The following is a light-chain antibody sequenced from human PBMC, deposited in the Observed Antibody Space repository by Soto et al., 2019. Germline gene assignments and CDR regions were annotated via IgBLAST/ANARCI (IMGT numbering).Light chain of an antibody. J-gene: IGKJ3*01. V-gene: IGKV3D-15*01. Sequence: EIVMTQSPGTLSVSPGERATLSCRASQSVSSNLAWHQHKRYQATRLLIYGASTNATGIPARVSGSGSGTAFPLIISSLQSEDFAVYYCQQYKNWPPFTFGPGTKVDIK. CDR2: GAS. CDR1: QSVSSN. CDR3: QQYKNWPPFT.